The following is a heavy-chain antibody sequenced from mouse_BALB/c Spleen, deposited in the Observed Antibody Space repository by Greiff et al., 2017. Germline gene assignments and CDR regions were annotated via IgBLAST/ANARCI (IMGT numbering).Heavy chain of an antibody. CDR2: IYPGNVNT. J-gene: IGHJ3*01. CDR1: GYTFTSYY. Sequence: VQLVESGPELVKPGASVRISCKASGYTFTSYYIHWVKQRPGQGLEWIGWIYPGNVNTKYNEKFKGKATLTADKSSSTAYMQLSSLTSEDSAVYFCARHYDYDEFAYWGQGTLVTVSA. CDR3: ARHYDYDEFAY. V-gene: IGHV1S56*01. D-gene: IGHD2-4*01.